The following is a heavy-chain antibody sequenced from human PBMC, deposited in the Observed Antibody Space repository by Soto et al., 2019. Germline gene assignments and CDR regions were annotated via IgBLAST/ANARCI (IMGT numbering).Heavy chain of an antibody. V-gene: IGHV1-2*02. D-gene: IGHD6-19*01. CDR3: ARVVIAVAGWEYFDY. CDR1: GYTFTGYY. Sequence: ASVKVSCKASGYTFTGYYMHWVRQAPGQGLEWMGWINPNSGGTNYAQKFQGRVTMTRDTSISTAYMELSRLRSDDTAVYYCARVVIAVAGWEYFDYWGQGTLVTVSS. CDR2: INPNSGGT. J-gene: IGHJ4*02.